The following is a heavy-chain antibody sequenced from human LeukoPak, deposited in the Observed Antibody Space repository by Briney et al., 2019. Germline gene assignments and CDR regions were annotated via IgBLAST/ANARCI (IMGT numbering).Heavy chain of an antibody. J-gene: IGHJ5*02. CDR1: GFTFSSYW. D-gene: IGHD3-9*01. CDR2: IKTDVSEK. CDR3: ARDYTGYFP. Sequence: GGSLSLSCEAYGFTFSSYWMSWVRQAPGKGLEWVANIKTDVSEKYYVDSVKGRFTISRDNAKNSLYLQMNSLRAEDTAVYYCARDYTGYFPWGQGTLVIVSS. V-gene: IGHV3-7*03.